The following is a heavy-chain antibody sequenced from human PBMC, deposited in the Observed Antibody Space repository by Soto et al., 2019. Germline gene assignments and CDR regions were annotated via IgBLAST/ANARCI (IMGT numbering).Heavy chain of an antibody. CDR1: GYTFTSYG. CDR3: AREAAAGTLDY. V-gene: IGHV1-18*01. J-gene: IGHJ4*02. CDR2: LSAYNGNT. Sequence: QVQLVQSGAEVQKPGASVTVSCKASGYTFTSYGISCVRQAPGHGLEWMGWLSAYNGNTNYAQKLQGRVTMTTDTSTSTAYMELRSLRSDDPAVYYCAREAAAGTLDYWGQGTLVTVYS. D-gene: IGHD6-13*01.